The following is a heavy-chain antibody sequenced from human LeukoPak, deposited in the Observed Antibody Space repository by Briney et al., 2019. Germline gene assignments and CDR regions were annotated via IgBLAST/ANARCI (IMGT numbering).Heavy chain of an antibody. J-gene: IGHJ4*02. D-gene: IGHD3-10*01. V-gene: IGHV4-34*01. CDR1: GGSFSGYY. CDR2: INHSGST. Sequence: SETLSLTCAVYGGSFSGYYWSWIRQSPGKGLEWIGEINHSGSTNYNPSLKSRVTISVDTSKNQFSLKLSSVTAADTAVYYCARDGIWFGELDYWGQGTLVTVSS. CDR3: ARDGIWFGELDY.